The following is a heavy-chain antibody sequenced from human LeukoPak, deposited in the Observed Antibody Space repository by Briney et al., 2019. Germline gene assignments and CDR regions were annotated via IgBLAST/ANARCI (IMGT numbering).Heavy chain of an antibody. CDR3: TRGGMFSMIDY. CDR1: GYTFTGYY. J-gene: IGHJ4*02. Sequence: ASVKVSCKASGYTFTGYYVHWVRQAPGQGLEWMGWINPNSGDTNYAQKFQGRVTVTRDTSISTAYMELSRLRSDDTAVYYCTRGGMFSMIDYWGQGTLVTVSS. D-gene: IGHD3-16*01. V-gene: IGHV1-2*02. CDR2: INPNSGDT.